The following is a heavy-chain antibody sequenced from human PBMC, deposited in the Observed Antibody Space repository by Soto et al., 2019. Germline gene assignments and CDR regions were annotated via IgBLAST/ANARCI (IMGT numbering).Heavy chain of an antibody. V-gene: IGHV3-30-3*01. D-gene: IGHD2-2*01. CDR3: AREVPHTTPYNWFDP. J-gene: IGHJ5*02. Sequence: QVQLVESGGGVVQPGRSLRLSCAASGFTFSSYAMHWVRQAPGKGLEWVAVISYDGSNKYYADSVKGRFTISRDNSKNTRYLQMNSLRAEDTAVYYCAREVPHTTPYNWFDPWGQGTLVTVSS. CDR1: GFTFSSYA. CDR2: ISYDGSNK.